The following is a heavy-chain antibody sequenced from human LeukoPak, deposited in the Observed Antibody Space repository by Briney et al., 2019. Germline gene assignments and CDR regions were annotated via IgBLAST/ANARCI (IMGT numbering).Heavy chain of an antibody. J-gene: IGHJ3*02. Sequence: GGSLRLSCAASGFTFSSYAMSWVRQAPGKGLEWVSAISGSGGSTYYADSVKGRFTISRDNSKNTLYLQMNSLRAEDTAVYYCAKIRSADYGDYLDAFDIWGQGTMVTVSS. CDR2: ISGSGGST. CDR3: AKIRSADYGDYLDAFDI. D-gene: IGHD4-17*01. V-gene: IGHV3-23*01. CDR1: GFTFSSYA.